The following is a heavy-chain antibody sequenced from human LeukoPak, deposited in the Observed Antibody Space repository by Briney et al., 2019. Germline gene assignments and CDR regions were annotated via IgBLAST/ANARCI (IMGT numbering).Heavy chain of an antibody. J-gene: IGHJ5*02. CDR1: GFTFNTYA. D-gene: IGHD6-19*01. CDR3: ARARPVADVNWFDP. V-gene: IGHV3-48*02. Sequence: GGSLRLSCAASGFTFNTYAMNWVRQAPGKGLEWVSYISSSSSTTYYADSVKGRFTISRDNAKNSLYLQMNSLTDEDTALYYCARARPVADVNWFDPWGQGTLVTVSS. CDR2: ISSSSSTT.